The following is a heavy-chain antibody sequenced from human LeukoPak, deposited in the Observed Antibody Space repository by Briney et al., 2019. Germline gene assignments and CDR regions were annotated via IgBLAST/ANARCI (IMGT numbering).Heavy chain of an antibody. CDR1: GYPFTGYY. J-gene: IGHJ4*02. Sequence: ASVNVSCKASGYPFTGYYLHWVRQAPGQGREWVGWINPNRGFTNYAQKFQGRVTMTRDTSSSTAYMELSRLRSDDTAVYYCARLSECSSSSWRSFDYWGQGTLVTVSS. D-gene: IGHD2-2*01. CDR3: ARLSECSSSSWRSFDY. V-gene: IGHV1-2*02. CDR2: INPNRGFT.